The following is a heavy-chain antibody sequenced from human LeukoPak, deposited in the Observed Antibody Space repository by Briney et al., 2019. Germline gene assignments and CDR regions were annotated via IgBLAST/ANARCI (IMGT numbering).Heavy chain of an antibody. V-gene: IGHV3-48*03. Sequence: PGGSLRLSCAASGFTFSSYEMNWVRQAPGKGLEWVSYISSSGSTIYYADSVKGRFTISRDNAKNSLYLQMNSLRAEDTAVYYCARDASLAYCGDDCASAWGQGTLVTVSS. CDR3: ARDASLAYCGDDCASA. J-gene: IGHJ5*02. CDR1: GFTFSSYE. CDR2: ISSSGSTI. D-gene: IGHD2-21*02.